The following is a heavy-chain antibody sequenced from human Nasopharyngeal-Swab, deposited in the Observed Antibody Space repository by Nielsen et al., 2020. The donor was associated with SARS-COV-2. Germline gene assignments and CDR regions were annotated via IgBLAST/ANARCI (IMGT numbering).Heavy chain of an antibody. V-gene: IGHV4-59*01. J-gene: IGHJ4*02. Sequence: SETLSLTCTVSGVSIKSYYWRWVRQPPGKGLEWIGNFFYSGTPNYNPSLKSRVTISVDAPRNQFSLRLNSVTSADTAMYYCARDSSGWHYWGQGTLVTVSS. CDR3: ARDSSGWHY. CDR1: GVSIKSYY. CDR2: FFYSGTP. D-gene: IGHD6-19*01.